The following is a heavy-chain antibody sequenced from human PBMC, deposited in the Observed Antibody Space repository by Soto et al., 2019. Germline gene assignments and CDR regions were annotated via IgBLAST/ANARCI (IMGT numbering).Heavy chain of an antibody. V-gene: IGHV3-64D*06. Sequence: GGSLRLSCSASGFTFSSYAMHWVRQAPGKGLEYVSAISSNGGSTYYADSVKGRFTISRDNSKNTLYLQMSMLRAEDTAGYYCVKDESVDIVATAFDYWGQGTLVTVSS. CDR3: VKDESVDIVATAFDY. D-gene: IGHD5-12*01. J-gene: IGHJ4*02. CDR1: GFTFSSYA. CDR2: ISSNGGST.